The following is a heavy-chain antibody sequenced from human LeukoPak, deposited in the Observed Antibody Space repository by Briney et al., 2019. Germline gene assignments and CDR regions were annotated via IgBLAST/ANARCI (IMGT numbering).Heavy chain of an antibody. CDR3: ARVYYSSSYDYWYFDL. CDR1: GGSISRGGYS. D-gene: IGHD6-13*01. V-gene: IGHV4-61*08. CDR2: IYYSGST. J-gene: IGHJ2*01. Sequence: SETLSLTCAVSGGSISRGGYSWSWIRQPPGKGLEWIGYIYYSGSTNYNPSLKSRVTISVDTSKNQFSLKLSSVTAADTAVYYCARVYYSSSYDYWYFDLWGRGTLVTVSS.